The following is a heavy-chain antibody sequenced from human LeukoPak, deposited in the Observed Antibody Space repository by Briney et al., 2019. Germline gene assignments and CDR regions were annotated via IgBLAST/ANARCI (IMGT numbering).Heavy chain of an antibody. CDR1: GFTFANFG. V-gene: IGHV3-23*01. Sequence: GGSLRLSCAASGFTFANFGMSWVRQAPGKGLEWVSTISGSGGSTYYADSVKGRFTISRDNSKNTLYLQMNSLRAEDTAVYYCAKEGDYYYYGMDVWGQGTTVTVSS. J-gene: IGHJ6*02. CDR3: AKEGDYYYYGMDV. CDR2: ISGSGGST.